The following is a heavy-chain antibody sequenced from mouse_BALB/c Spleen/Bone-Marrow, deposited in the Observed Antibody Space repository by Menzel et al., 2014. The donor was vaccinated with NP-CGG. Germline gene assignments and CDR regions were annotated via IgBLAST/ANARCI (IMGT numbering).Heavy chain of an antibody. CDR3: ARGGISVDY. CDR1: GYVFSTYW. V-gene: IGHV1-80*01. J-gene: IGHJ2*01. CDR2: IYPGDGDT. Sequence: VQPQQSGAELVRPGSSVKISCKSSGYVFSTYWINWVKQRPGQGLEWIGQIYPGDGDTDFNGKFKDKATLTADESSNTAYMQLSSLTSEDSAVYFCARGGISVDYWGQGTTLTVSS.